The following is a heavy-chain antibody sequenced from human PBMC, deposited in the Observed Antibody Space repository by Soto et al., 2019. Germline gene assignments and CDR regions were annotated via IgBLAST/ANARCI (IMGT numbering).Heavy chain of an antibody. Sequence: GGSLRLSCAASGFTFSSYGMHWVRQAPGKGLEWVAVIWYDGSNKYYADSVKGRFTISRDNSKNTLYLQMNSLRAEDTAVYYCARDSSDSSGYPDYWGQGTLVTVSS. CDR2: IWYDGSNK. CDR3: ARDSSDSSGYPDY. D-gene: IGHD3-22*01. J-gene: IGHJ4*02. V-gene: IGHV3-33*01. CDR1: GFTFSSYG.